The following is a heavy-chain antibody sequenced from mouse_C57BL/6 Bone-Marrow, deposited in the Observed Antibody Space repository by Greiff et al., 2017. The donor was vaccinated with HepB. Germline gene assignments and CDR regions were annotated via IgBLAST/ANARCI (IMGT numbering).Heavy chain of an antibody. Sequence: VQVVESGAELARPGASVKLSCKASGYTFTSYGISWVKQRTGQGLEWIGEIYPRSGNTYYNEKFKGKATLTADKSSSTAYMELRSLTSEDSAVYFCARSRMGHYYGSSSYYYAMDYWGQGTSVTVSS. D-gene: IGHD1-1*01. CDR3: ARSRMGHYYGSSSYYYAMDY. CDR1: GYTFTSYG. J-gene: IGHJ4*01. V-gene: IGHV1-81*01. CDR2: IYPRSGNT.